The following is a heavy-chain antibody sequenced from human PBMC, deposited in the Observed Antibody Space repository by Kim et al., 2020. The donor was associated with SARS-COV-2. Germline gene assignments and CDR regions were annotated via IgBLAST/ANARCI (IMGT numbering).Heavy chain of an antibody. J-gene: IGHJ4*02. V-gene: IGHV1-8*01. Sequence: YAQRFQGRVTMTRNHSISTAYMELRGLRSEDTAVYYCARGLLIAAAGKDYWGQGTLVTVSS. CDR3: ARGLLIAAAGKDY. D-gene: IGHD6-13*01.